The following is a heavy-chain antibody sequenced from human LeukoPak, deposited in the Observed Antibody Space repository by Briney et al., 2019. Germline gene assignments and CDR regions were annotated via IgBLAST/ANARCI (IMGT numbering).Heavy chain of an antibody. CDR3: ARGDVVRGVSYYFGMDV. J-gene: IGHJ6*02. CDR1: GFTFSRYW. CDR2: INSGGSST. Sequence: PGGSLRLSCAASGFTFSRYWMYCVRQAPGKGLVWVSLINSGGSSTSYADSGTGRFTISRDNAKNTLYLQMNSLRAEDTAVYYCARGDVVRGVSYYFGMDVWGQGTTVTVSS. D-gene: IGHD3-10*01. V-gene: IGHV3-74*01.